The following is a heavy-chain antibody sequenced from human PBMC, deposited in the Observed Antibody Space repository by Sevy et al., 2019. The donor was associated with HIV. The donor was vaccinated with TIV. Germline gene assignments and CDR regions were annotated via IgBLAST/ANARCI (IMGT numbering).Heavy chain of an antibody. J-gene: IGHJ6*02. D-gene: IGHD2-15*01. V-gene: IGHV3-23*01. CDR1: GFTFSSYA. CDR2: IGGSGRYT. Sequence: GGSLRLSCAASGFTFSSYAMTWVRQAPGKGLEWVSSIGGSGRYTYYADSVTGRLTISRDNSKNTLYLQMNSLRAEDTAKYYCAKGFCIGESCPRDYYYYGLDVWGQGTTVTVSS. CDR3: AKGFCIGESCPRDYYYYGLDV.